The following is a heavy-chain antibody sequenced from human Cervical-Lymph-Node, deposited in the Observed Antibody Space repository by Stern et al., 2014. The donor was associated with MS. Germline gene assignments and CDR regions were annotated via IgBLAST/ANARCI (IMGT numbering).Heavy chain of an antibody. J-gene: IGHJ5*02. CDR2: IGPSDSYT. V-gene: IGHV5-10-1*01. Sequence: VQLVQSGAEVKKPGGSLRISCKGSGYYFASYWINWGRQTPGKGLEWRGKIGPSDSYTKYNPSFQGLLTISADKSISSAYLQWSSVKPSDSAIYFCARRMVRGINRFDPWGQGTLVTVSS. CDR1: GYYFASYW. CDR3: ARRMVRGINRFDP. D-gene: IGHD3-10*01.